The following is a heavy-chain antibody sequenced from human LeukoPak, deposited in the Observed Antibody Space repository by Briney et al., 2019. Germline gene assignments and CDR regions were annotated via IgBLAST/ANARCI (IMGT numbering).Heavy chain of an antibody. D-gene: IGHD3-3*01. CDR1: GGSISSGGYY. V-gene: IGHV4-61*02. CDR2: IYTSGST. J-gene: IGHJ5*02. Sequence: SQTLSLTCTVSGGSISSGGYYWSWIRQHPGKGLEWIGRIYTSGSTNYNPSLKSRVTMSVDTSKNQFSLKLSSVTAADTAVYYCVRGAPGYDFWSGYFGFDPWGQGTLVTVSS. CDR3: VRGAPGYDFWSGYFGFDP.